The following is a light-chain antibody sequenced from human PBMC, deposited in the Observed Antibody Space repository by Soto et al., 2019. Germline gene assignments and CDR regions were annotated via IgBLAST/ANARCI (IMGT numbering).Light chain of an antibody. CDR2: GAT. J-gene: IGKJ1*01. CDR1: QSVSSN. Sequence: EIVMTQSPATLSVSPGERATLSCRASQSVSSNLAWYQKKPGQAPRLLIYGATTKATGIPARFSGSGSETEFTLTVSSRQSEDFAVYYCQHYNNWPLTFGQGTKVEIK. V-gene: IGKV3D-15*01. CDR3: QHYNNWPLT.